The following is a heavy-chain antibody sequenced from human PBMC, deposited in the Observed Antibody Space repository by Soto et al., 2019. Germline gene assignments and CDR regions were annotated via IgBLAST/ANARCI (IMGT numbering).Heavy chain of an antibody. CDR1: GGSFSINTDY. CDR2: ISSSGKT. V-gene: IGHV4-39*01. J-gene: IGHJ4*02. Sequence: SETLSLTCTVSGGSFSINTDYWCWIRQPPGKGLECIGSISSSGKTYYNPSLKSRVTISVDTSKDQFSLRVSSVTAADAAVYYCARHIGYTDSSRFDDWGPGTLVTVSS. CDR3: ARHIGYTDSSRFDD. D-gene: IGHD6-13*01.